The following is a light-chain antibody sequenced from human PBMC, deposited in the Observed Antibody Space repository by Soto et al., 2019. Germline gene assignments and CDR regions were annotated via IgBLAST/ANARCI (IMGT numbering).Light chain of an antibody. CDR3: TSYTSGSLYV. V-gene: IGLV2-14*01. CDR2: NVS. CDR1: SSDFGAYNY. Sequence: QSALTQPASVSGSPGQSITISCTGTSSDFGAYNYVSWYQQYPGKVPKLLIYNVSNRPSGVSNRFSGSKSGNTASLTISGLQAEDEADYFCTSYTSGSLYVFGTGNKLTVL. J-gene: IGLJ1*01.